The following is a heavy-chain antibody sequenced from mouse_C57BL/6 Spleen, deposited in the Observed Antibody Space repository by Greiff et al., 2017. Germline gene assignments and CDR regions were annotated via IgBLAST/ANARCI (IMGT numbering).Heavy chain of an antibody. V-gene: IGHV5-4*01. CDR3: ARDPAGRYYFDY. J-gene: IGHJ2*01. CDR1: GFTFSSYA. Sequence: EVKLEESGGGLVKPGGSLKLSCAASGFTFSSYAMSWVRQTPEKRLEWVATISDGGSYTYYPDNVKGRFTISRDNAKNNLYLQMSQLKSEDTAMYYCARDPAGRYYFDYWGQGTTLTVSS. D-gene: IGHD4-1*01. CDR2: ISDGGSYT.